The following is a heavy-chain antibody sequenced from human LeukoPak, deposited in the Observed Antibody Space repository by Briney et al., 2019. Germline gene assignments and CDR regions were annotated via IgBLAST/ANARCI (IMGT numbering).Heavy chain of an antibody. CDR3: TRADSRDIGVAGS. V-gene: IGHV3-49*04. CDR1: GFTFSNYW. Sequence: PGGSLRLSCEGSGFTFSNYWMSWVRQAPGKGLEWVGFIRSKPYGGTTEYAASVRGRFSISRDDSKSIAYLQMNSLKTEDTAVYYCTRADSRDIGVAGSWGQGTLVTVSS. CDR2: IRSKPYGGTT. J-gene: IGHJ5*02. D-gene: IGHD6-19*01.